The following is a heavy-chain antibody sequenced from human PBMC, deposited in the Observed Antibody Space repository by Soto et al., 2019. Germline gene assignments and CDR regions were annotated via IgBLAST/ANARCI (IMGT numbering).Heavy chain of an antibody. V-gene: IGHV2-5*02. CDR2: IYWDDGK. Sequence: ASGPTLVNPTQTLTLTCTLSGFSLNASGARVGWIRQPPGKALEWLALIYWDDGKRYSPSLKHRLTVTKDTLKNLVVLTMTNMDPADTGTYYCAHGEYSSDGWCFFDYWKQGTLVAVSS. D-gene: IGHD5-18*01. J-gene: IGHJ4*02. CDR3: AHGEYSSDGWCFFDY. CDR1: GFSLNASGAR.